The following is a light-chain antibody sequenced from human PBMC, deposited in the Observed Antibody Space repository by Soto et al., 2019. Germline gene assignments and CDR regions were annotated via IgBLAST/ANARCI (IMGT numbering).Light chain of an antibody. CDR1: QSVSSSY. CDR3: QQYGSSPRT. CDR2: GAS. Sequence: GERATLSCRASQSVSSSYLAWYQQKPGQAPRLLIYGASTRATGIPDRFSGSGSGTDFTLTISRLEPEDFAVYYCQQYGSSPRTFGQGTTVDIK. V-gene: IGKV3-20*01. J-gene: IGKJ1*01.